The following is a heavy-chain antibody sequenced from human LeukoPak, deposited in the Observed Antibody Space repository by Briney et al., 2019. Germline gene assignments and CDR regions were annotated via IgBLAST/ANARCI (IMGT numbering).Heavy chain of an antibody. Sequence: PGGSLRLSCAASGFTFSSYAMHWVRQAPGKGLEYISAITNNGGSTYYANSVKGRFTISRDNSKNTLYLQMGSLRAEDMAVYYCARAQISGNYDYWGQGTLATVSS. CDR3: ARAQISGNYDY. CDR1: GFTFSSYA. V-gene: IGHV3-64*01. D-gene: IGHD1-26*01. J-gene: IGHJ4*02. CDR2: ITNNGGST.